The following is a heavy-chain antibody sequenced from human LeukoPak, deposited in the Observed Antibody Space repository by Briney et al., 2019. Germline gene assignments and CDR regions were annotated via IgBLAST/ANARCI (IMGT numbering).Heavy chain of an antibody. V-gene: IGHV3-21*01. CDR2: ISSSSSYI. D-gene: IGHD1-20*01. J-gene: IGHJ6*03. CDR1: GFTFSSYS. CDR3: TRGITYYYMDV. Sequence: GGSLRLSCAASGFTFSSYSMNWVRQAPGKGLEWVSSISSSSSYIYYADSVKGRFTVSRDNAKNSLYLQMNSLRAEDTAVYYCTRGITYYYMDVWGKGTTVTVSS.